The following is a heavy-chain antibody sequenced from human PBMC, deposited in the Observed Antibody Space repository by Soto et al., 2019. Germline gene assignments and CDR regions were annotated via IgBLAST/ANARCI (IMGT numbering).Heavy chain of an antibody. V-gene: IGHV4-59*01. CDR2: IYYSRST. Sequence: SENLSLTCTVSGSSINSYYWSWIRQPPGKGLERIGYIYYSRSTNYIPSFNSRVTFSVDTSKNLFSLKLSSVTAADTAVYYCARGRIQLWYPFDYWGQGTLVTVS. CDR3: ARGRIQLWYPFDY. D-gene: IGHD5-18*01. CDR1: GSSINSYY. J-gene: IGHJ4*02.